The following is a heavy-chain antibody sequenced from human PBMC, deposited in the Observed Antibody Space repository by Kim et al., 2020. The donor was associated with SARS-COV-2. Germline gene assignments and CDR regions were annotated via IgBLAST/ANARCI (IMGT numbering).Heavy chain of an antibody. CDR1: GDSVSSNSAA. J-gene: IGHJ6*02. CDR3: ARDTPYYGSGSYPYYYYGMDV. D-gene: IGHD3-10*01. Sequence: SQTLSLTCAISGDSVSSNSAAWNWIRQSPSRGLEWLGRTYYRSKWYNDYAVSVKSRITINPDTSKNQFSLQLNSVTPEDTAVYYCARDTPYYGSGSYPYYYYGMDVWGQGTTVTVSS. V-gene: IGHV6-1*01. CDR2: TYYRSKWYN.